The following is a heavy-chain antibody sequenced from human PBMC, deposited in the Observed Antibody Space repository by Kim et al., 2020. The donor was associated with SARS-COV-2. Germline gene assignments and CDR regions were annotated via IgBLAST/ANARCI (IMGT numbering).Heavy chain of an antibody. J-gene: IGHJ4*02. CDR2: ITHTGSS. D-gene: IGHD3-10*01. CDR1: GGSVSVYY. Sequence: SETLSLTCAVYGGSVSVYYWTWVRQSPGKGLEWIGEITHTGSSIYNPSLKSRVTISGDTSKNQFSLHLTSVTAADTGVYYCARGGRKISFGSGTPYLSSWSQGTMVTVSA. CDR3: ARGGRKISFGSGTPYLSS. V-gene: IGHV4-34*01.